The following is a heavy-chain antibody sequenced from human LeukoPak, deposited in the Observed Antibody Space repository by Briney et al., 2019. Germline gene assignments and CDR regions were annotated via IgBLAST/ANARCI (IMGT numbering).Heavy chain of an antibody. CDR3: ASFGTTGEPYYYYYYGMDV. CDR2: ISAYNGNT. CDR1: GYTFTSYG. D-gene: IGHD1-1*01. Sequence: GASVKVSCKASGYTFTSYGISWVRQAPGQGLEWMGWISAYNGNTNYAQKLQGRVTMTTDTSTSTAYMELRSLRSDDTAVYYCASFGTTGEPYYYYYYGMDVWGQGTTVTVSS. J-gene: IGHJ6*02. V-gene: IGHV1-18*01.